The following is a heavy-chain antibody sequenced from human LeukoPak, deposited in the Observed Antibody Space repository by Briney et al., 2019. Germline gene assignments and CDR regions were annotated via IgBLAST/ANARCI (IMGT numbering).Heavy chain of an antibody. D-gene: IGHD3-10*01. CDR2: IDPSGGST. CDR3: ASLGPGSSPIIDFDY. J-gene: IGHJ4*02. V-gene: IGHV1-46*01. Sequence: GASVKVSCKASGYTFTSYDINWVRQATGQGLEWMGIIDPSGGSTNYARKFQARITMTRDTSTSTVYMELSSLRSEDTAIYYCASLGPGSSPIIDFDYWGQGTLVTVPS. CDR1: GYTFTSYD.